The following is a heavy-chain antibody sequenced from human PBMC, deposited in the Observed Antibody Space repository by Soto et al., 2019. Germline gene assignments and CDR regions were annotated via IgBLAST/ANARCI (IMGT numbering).Heavy chain of an antibody. V-gene: IGHV4-34*01. J-gene: IGHJ4*02. CDR3: ARGLDIVDIVADDY. CDR1: GGCFSGYY. Sequence: QVQLQQWGAGLLKPSETLSLTCAVYGGCFSGYYWSWIRQPPGKGLEWIGEINHSGSTNYNPSLKTRVTLSVDTSKNQFSLKLSSVTAADTAEYYCARGLDIVDIVADDYWGQGTLVTVSS. D-gene: IGHD5-12*01. CDR2: INHSGST.